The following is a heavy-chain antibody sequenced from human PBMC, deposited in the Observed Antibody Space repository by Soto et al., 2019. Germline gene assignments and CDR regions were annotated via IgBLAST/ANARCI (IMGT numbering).Heavy chain of an antibody. CDR1: GGSISSGDYY. CDR3: ARERRITMIVVVTDAFDI. CDR2: IYYSGST. D-gene: IGHD3-22*01. J-gene: IGHJ3*02. Sequence: KTSETLSLTCTVSGGSISSGDYYWSWIRQPPGKGLEWIGYIYYSGSTYYNPSLKSRVTISVDTSKNQFSLKLSSVTAADTAVYYCARERRITMIVVVTDAFDIWGQGTMVTVSS. V-gene: IGHV4-30-4*01.